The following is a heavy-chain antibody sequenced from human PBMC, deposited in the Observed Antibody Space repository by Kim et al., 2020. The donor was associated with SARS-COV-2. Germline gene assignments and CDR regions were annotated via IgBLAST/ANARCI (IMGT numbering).Heavy chain of an antibody. Sequence: GGSLRLSCAASGFTFSSYGMHWVRQAPGKGLEWVAVIWYDGSNKYYADSVKGRFTISRDNSKNTLYLQMNSLRAEDTAVYYCARDENSGWLFDYWGQGTLVTVSS. CDR1: GFTFSSYG. V-gene: IGHV3-33*01. D-gene: IGHD6-19*01. CDR3: ARDENSGWLFDY. CDR2: IWYDGSNK. J-gene: IGHJ4*02.